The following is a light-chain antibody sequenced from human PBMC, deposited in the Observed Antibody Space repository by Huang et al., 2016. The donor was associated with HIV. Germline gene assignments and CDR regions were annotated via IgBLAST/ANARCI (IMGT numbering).Light chain of an antibody. CDR2: DAS. CDR3: QQRSNWA. CDR1: QSISSY. J-gene: IGKJ4*01. Sequence: EIVLTQSPATLSLSPGDRATLSCRASQSISSYLAWYQQKPGQAPRLLIYDASNRATGIPARFGGSGSGTDFTLTISSLEPEDFAVYYCQQRSNWAFGGGTKLEIK. V-gene: IGKV3-11*01.